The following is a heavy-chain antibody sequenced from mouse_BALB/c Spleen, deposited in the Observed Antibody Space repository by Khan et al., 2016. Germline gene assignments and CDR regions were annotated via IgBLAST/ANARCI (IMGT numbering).Heavy chain of an antibody. V-gene: IGHV14-3*02. CDR1: GFNIKDTY. CDR3: ARSPYGDDVGFAY. D-gene: IGHD2-2*01. CDR2: IDPANGNT. Sequence: VQLQQSGAELVKPGASVKLSCTASGFNIKDTYMHWVKQRPEQGLEWIGRIDPANGNTKYDPKFQGKATITADTSSNTAYLQLSSLTSEDTAVXYCARSPYGDDVGFAYWGQGTLVTVSA. J-gene: IGHJ3*01.